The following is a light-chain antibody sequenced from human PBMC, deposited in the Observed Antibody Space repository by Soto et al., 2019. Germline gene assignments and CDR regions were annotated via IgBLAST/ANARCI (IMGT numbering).Light chain of an antibody. V-gene: IGKV1-5*03. CDR2: EAS. CDR1: QSISKW. J-gene: IGKJ2*01. CDR3: QQYDSYPYT. Sequence: DIRMTQSPSTLSTSVGDRVTITCRASQSISKWLAWCQQKPGKAPKFLMNEASTLGSGVPSRFSGSASATEFTLTISGLQPDDFATYYCQQYDSYPYTFGQGTKVDIK.